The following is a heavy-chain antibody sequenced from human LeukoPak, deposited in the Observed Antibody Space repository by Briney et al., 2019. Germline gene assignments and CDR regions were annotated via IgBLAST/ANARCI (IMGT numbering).Heavy chain of an antibody. V-gene: IGHV3-30*02. CDR3: AKEMVASGYIDF. Sequence: GGSLRLSCAASGFTFSTYGMHWVRQAPGKGLEWAAFIRYDGSTKYYADSVKGRFTISRDNSENTLYLQMNSLRAEDTAVYYCAKEMVASGYIDFWGQGTLVTVSS. CDR2: IRYDGSTK. D-gene: IGHD1-26*01. J-gene: IGHJ4*02. CDR1: GFTFSTYG.